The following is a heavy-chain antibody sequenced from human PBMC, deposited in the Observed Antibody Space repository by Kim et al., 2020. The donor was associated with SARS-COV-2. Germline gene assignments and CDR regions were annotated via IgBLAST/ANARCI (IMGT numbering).Heavy chain of an antibody. V-gene: IGHV4-59*08. J-gene: IGHJ4*02. CDR3: TRKGRGLYYFNY. D-gene: IGHD3-10*01. Sequence: SETLSLTCTVSGGSIRDYYWSWIRQSPGKGLEWIGFIYHSGSTNYNPSLRSRVTISLDTTKNQFSLKLSSVTAADTAVDHCTRKGRGLYYFNYWGQGSLVTVSS. CDR1: GGSIRDYY. CDR2: IYHSGST.